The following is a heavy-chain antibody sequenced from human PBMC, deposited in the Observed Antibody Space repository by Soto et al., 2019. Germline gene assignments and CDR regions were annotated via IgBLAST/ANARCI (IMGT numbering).Heavy chain of an antibody. V-gene: IGHV1-69*13. J-gene: IGHJ4*02. Sequence: SVNVSCKSSGGTFSSYSISWVRQAPGQGLECMGWIIPIFGTANYAQKFQGRVTITADESTSTAYMELSSLRSEDTAVYYCARGRRSRYCSGGSCYESIAVAGMGYYFDYWGQGTLVTVSS. CDR2: IIPIFGTA. CDR3: ARGRRSRYCSGGSCYESIAVAGMGYYFDY. D-gene: IGHD2-15*01. CDR1: GGTFSSYS.